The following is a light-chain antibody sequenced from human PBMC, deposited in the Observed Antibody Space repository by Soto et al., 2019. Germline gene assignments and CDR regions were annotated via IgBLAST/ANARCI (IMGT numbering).Light chain of an antibody. J-gene: IGLJ3*02. CDR2: DNY. CDR3: GTWDSSLTAAV. Sequence: QSVLTQPPSVSAAPGQKVTISCFGSSSNIGNNYVSWYQQLPRTAPKLLIYDNYKRPSGIPDRFSGSKSGTSATLGITGLQTGDEAGYYCGTWDSSLTAAVFGGGTKLTVL. CDR1: SSNIGNNY. V-gene: IGLV1-51*01.